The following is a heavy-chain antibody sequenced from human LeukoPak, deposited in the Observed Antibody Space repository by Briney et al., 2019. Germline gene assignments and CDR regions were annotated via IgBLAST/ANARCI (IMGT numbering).Heavy chain of an antibody. CDR1: GGSISSYY. CDR3: ASGITMVRV. CDR2: INHSGST. J-gene: IGHJ4*02. D-gene: IGHD3-10*01. Sequence: SETLSLTCTVSGGSISSYYWSWIRQPPGKGLEWIGEINHSGSTNYNPSLKSRVTISVDTSKNQFSLKLSSVTAADTAVYYCASGITMVRVWGQGTLVTVSS. V-gene: IGHV4-34*01.